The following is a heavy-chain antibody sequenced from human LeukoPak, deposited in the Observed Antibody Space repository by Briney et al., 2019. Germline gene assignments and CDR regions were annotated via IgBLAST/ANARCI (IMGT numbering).Heavy chain of an antibody. D-gene: IGHD6-13*01. Sequence: GGSLRLSCAASGFTFSSYAMSWVRQAPGKGLEWVSAISGSGGSTYYADSVKGRFTISRDNSKNTLYLQMNSLRAEDTAVYYCAKDESKGIEPWPPLSGIAAAGRDYWGQGTLVTVSS. CDR3: AKDESKGIEPWPPLSGIAAAGRDY. V-gene: IGHV3-23*01. CDR2: ISGSGGST. CDR1: GFTFSSYA. J-gene: IGHJ4*02.